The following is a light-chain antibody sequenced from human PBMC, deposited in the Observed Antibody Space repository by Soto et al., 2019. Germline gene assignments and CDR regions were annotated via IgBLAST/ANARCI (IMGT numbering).Light chain of an antibody. CDR1: SGHSNYI. CDR2: LEGSGSY. CDR3: ETWNINTRC. J-gene: IGLJ2*01. Sequence: QSVLTQSSSASASLGSSVNLTCTLSSGHSNYIIAWHQQQPGKAPRYLMKLEGSGSYNKGSGVPDRFSGSSSGVDRSPTFSTLRFGEGATFDWETWNINTRCFGGGT. V-gene: IGLV4-60*02.